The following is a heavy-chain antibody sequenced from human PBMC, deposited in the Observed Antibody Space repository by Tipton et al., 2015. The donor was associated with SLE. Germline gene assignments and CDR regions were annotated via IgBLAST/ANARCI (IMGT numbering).Heavy chain of an antibody. D-gene: IGHD6-6*01. CDR1: GGSFSGHY. CDR3: ARGGASSKWLDP. V-gene: IGHV4-34*01. Sequence: TLSLTCAVYGGSFSGHYWTWIRQSPGKGLEWIGEINHSGSSNYNPSLKSRVSVSVDTSKNQFSLRLNSVTAADTAVYYCARGGASSKWLDPWGQGTLVTVSS. CDR2: INHSGSS. J-gene: IGHJ5*02.